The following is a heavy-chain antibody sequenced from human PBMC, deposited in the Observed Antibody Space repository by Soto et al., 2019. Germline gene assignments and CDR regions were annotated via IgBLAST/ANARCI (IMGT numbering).Heavy chain of an antibody. Sequence: QVHLVEYGGGVVQPGRSLRLSCAASGFTFSSYAMHWVRQAPGKGLEWVAVIWYDGNNKYYADSVQGRFTISRDNSKNTLYLQMNSLRAEDTAVYYCARVAQSSGYSGVDYWGQGTLVTVSS. CDR2: IWYDGNNK. CDR3: ARVAQSSGYSGVDY. D-gene: IGHD6-25*01. J-gene: IGHJ4*02. CDR1: GFTFSSYA. V-gene: IGHV3-33*01.